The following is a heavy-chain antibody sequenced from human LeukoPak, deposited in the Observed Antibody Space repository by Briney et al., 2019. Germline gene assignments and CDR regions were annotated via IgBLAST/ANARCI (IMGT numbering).Heavy chain of an antibody. CDR1: GFTFRSYD. D-gene: IGHD3-22*01. CDR2: VWHDESNK. Sequence: PGRSLRLSCVASGFTFRSYDMHWVRQAPGKGLEWVAVVWHDESNKYYVDSVKGRFTISRDNSKNTLYLQMNSLRVEDTAVYYCAREDSSGAFDIWGQGTMVTVSS. J-gene: IGHJ3*02. CDR3: AREDSSGAFDI. V-gene: IGHV3-33*01.